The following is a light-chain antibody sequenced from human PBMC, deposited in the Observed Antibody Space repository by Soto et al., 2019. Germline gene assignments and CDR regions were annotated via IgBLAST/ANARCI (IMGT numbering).Light chain of an antibody. CDR2: KAS. CDR3: QHYNSYSEA. J-gene: IGKJ1*01. Sequence: DIQMTQSPCSLSASTGDRVTITCRASQGISSYLAWYQQKPGKAPKLLIYKASTLKSGVPSRFSGSGSGTEFTLTISSLQPDDFATYYCQHYNSYSEAFGQGTKVDIK. V-gene: IGKV1-5*03. CDR1: QGISSY.